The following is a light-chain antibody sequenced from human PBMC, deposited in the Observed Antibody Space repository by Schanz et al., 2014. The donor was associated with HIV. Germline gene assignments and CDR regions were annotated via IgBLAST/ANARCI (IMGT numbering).Light chain of an antibody. CDR2: RNN. V-gene: IGLV1-47*01. J-gene: IGLJ3*02. CDR3: GAWDDSLSGWV. CDR1: SSNIGADYD. Sequence: QSVLTQPPSVSAAPGQRVTISCTGSSSNIGADYDVHWYQLLPGTAPKLLIYRNNQRPSGVPDRFSGSKSGTSASLAISGRRPEDEADYYRGAWDDSLSGWVFGGGTKLT.